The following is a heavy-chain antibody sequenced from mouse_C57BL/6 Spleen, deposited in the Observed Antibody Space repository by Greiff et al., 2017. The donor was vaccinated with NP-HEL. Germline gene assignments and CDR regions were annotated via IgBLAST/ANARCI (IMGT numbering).Heavy chain of an antibody. CDR2: ISSGSSTI. V-gene: IGHV5-17*01. Sequence: EVKLVESGGGLVKPGGSLKLSCAASGFTFSDYGMHWVRQAPEKGLEWVAYISSGSSTIYYADTVKGRFTISRDNAKNTLFLQMTSLRSEDTAMYYCANAGFYWYFDVWGTGTTVTVSS. CDR1: GFTFSDYG. D-gene: IGHD4-1*01. CDR3: ANAGFYWYFDV. J-gene: IGHJ1*03.